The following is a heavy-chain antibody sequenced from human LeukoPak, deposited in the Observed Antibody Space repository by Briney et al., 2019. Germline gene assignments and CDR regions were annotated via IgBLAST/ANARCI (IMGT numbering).Heavy chain of an antibody. CDR3: ARCSSTYYYGMDV. Sequence: SETLSLTCTVSGGSISSGGYYWSWIRQHPGKGREWIGYIYYSGSTYYNPSLKSRVTISVDTSKNQFSLKLSSVTAADTAVYYCARCSSTYYYGMDVWGQGTTVTVSS. V-gene: IGHV4-31*03. CDR1: GGSISSGGYY. D-gene: IGHD2-2*01. CDR2: IYYSGST. J-gene: IGHJ6*02.